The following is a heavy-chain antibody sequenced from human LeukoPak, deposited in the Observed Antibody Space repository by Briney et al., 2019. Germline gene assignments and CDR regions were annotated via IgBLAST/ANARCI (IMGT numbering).Heavy chain of an antibody. V-gene: IGHV4-61*02. D-gene: IGHD1-1*01. Sequence: SETLSLTCTVSGGSISSGSYYWSWIRQPAGKGLEWIGRIYTSGSTNYNPSLKSRVTISVDTSKNQFSLKLNSVIATDTAVYYCASEGTTFSSFDYWGQGTQVTVSS. CDR2: IYTSGST. J-gene: IGHJ4*02. CDR1: GGSISSGSYY. CDR3: ASEGTTFSSFDY.